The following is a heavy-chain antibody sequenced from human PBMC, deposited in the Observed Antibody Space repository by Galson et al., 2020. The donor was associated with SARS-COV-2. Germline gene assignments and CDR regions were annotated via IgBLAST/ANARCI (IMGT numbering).Heavy chain of an antibody. CDR1: GFSLSTSGMC. Sequence: SGPTLVKPTQTLTLTCTFSGFSLSTSGMCVSWIRQPPGKALEWLARLDWDDDKYYSTSLKTRLTISKDTSKNQVVLTMTNMDPVDTATYYCARIRYDILTGYYTDLDYWGQGTLVTVSS. CDR2: LDWDDDK. V-gene: IGHV2-70*11. CDR3: ARIRYDILTGYYTDLDY. J-gene: IGHJ4*02. D-gene: IGHD3-9*01.